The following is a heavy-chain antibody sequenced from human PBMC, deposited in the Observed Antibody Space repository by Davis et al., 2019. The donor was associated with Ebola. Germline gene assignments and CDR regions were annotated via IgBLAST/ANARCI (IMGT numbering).Heavy chain of an antibody. CDR3: ARVYSSSSETFDY. Sequence: MPSETLSLTCTVSGGSISSYYWSWIRQPPGKGLEWIGYIYYSGSINYNPSLKSRVTISVDTSKNQFSLKLSSVTAADTAVYYCARVYSSSSETFDYWGQGTLVTVSS. CDR2: IYYSGSI. D-gene: IGHD6-13*01. V-gene: IGHV4-59*01. CDR1: GGSISSYY. J-gene: IGHJ4*02.